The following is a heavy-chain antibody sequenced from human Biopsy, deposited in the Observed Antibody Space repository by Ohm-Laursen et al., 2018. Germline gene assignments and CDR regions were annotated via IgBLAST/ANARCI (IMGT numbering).Heavy chain of an antibody. Sequence: PGTLSLTCAVFGASLSSHFWIWIRKSPGKGMEWVGEVNNDDNTNNNPSLKSRIPISIDTSKNQFSLRLNSVTDAGTAFYHCASGKDYFDNIGYPLAPHFNYWGQGALFPVSS. D-gene: IGHD3-22*01. CDR1: GASLSSHF. CDR3: ASGKDYFDNIGYPLAPHFNY. V-gene: IGHV4-34*01. J-gene: IGHJ4*02. CDR2: VNNDDNT.